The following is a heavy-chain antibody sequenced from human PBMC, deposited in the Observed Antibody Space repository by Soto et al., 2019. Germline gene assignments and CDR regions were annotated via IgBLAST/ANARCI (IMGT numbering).Heavy chain of an antibody. V-gene: IGHV3-21*01. Sequence: EVQLVESGGGLVKPGGSLRLSCVASGFSLSSHSMNWVRQTPDKGLEWVSSISGFSTYIYYTDSAKGRFTVSRDNAKKSLYLQMDGLRVDDTAVYYCARMAGDSGASRLDYWGQGTLVTVSS. J-gene: IGHJ4*02. CDR3: ARMAGDSGASRLDY. CDR2: ISGFSTYI. CDR1: GFSLSSHS. D-gene: IGHD5-12*01.